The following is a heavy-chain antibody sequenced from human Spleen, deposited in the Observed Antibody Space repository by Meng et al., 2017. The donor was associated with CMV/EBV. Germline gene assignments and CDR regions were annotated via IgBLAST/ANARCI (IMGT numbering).Heavy chain of an antibody. D-gene: IGHD3-22*01. Sequence: ISSGEYSGSWIRQAPGKGLEWIGYSSHSGSTYYNPSLKSRVTISVDRSKNQFSLNLSSVTAADTAVYYCARGNFYDSSGYYFDYWGQGTLVTVSS. J-gene: IGHJ4*02. CDR2: SSHSGST. CDR1: ISSGEYS. V-gene: IGHV4-30-2*01. CDR3: ARGNFYDSSGYYFDY.